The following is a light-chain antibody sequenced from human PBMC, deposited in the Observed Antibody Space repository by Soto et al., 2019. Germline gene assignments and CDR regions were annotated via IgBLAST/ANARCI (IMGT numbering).Light chain of an antibody. CDR1: SSDVGGYNY. Sequence: QSGVTQPAAVSWSPGQSITSSCTGTSSDVGGYNYVSWYQQHPGKAPKLMIYEVSNRPSGVSNRFSGSKSGNTASLTISGLQAEDEADYYCSSYTSSSTPLYVFGTGTKVTVL. J-gene: IGLJ1*01. CDR2: EVS. V-gene: IGLV2-14*01. CDR3: SSYTSSSTPLYV.